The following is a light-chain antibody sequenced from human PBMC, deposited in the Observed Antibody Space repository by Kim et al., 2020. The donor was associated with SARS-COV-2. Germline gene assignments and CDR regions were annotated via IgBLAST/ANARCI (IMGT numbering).Light chain of an antibody. Sequence: GQSLILSCTGNSSDVGNYNLVSWYQQHPGKAPKLMIYEVVKRPSGVSNRFSGSKSGNTASLTISGLQAEDEAEYYCCSYAGTRTRVFGGGTKVTVL. CDR2: EVV. J-gene: IGLJ3*02. CDR3: CSYAGTRTRV. V-gene: IGLV2-23*02. CDR1: SSDVGNYNL.